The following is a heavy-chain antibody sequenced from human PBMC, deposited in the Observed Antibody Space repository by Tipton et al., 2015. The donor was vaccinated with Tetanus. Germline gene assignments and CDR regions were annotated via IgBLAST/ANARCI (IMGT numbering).Heavy chain of an antibody. CDR2: IFHSGST. CDR3: ARRSYCSSSRCFDAFDL. CDR1: GGSISSADYS. Sequence: TLSLTCVVSGGSISSADYSWSWIRQPPGKGLEWIAYIFHSGSTNYSPSLKSRVAISMDTSKNQISLKLSSVTAADTAVYYCARRSYCSSSRCFDAFDLWGQGTMVTVSS. J-gene: IGHJ3*01. D-gene: IGHD2-2*01. V-gene: IGHV4-61*08.